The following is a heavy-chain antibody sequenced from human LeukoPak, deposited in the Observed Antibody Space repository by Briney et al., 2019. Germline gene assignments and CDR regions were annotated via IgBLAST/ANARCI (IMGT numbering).Heavy chain of an antibody. CDR2: ISGSGGST. CDR1: GFTFSSYA. Sequence: GGSLRLSCAASGFTFSSYAMSWVRQAPGKGLEWVSAISGSGGSTYYADSVKGRLTISRDNSKNTLYLQMNSLRAEDTAVYYCARVTNWNYLGDYFDYWGQGTLVTVSS. J-gene: IGHJ4*02. V-gene: IGHV3-23*01. D-gene: IGHD1-7*01. CDR3: ARVTNWNYLGDYFDY.